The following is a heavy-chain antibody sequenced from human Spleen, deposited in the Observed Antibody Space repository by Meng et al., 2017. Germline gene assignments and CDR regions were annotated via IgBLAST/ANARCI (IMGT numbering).Heavy chain of an antibody. V-gene: IGHV4-34*01. Sequence: QVQLQQWGAGLLKPSETLSLTCVVSGGSFSDYYWSWIRQPPDMGLEWIGEINQSGSTNYNPSLESRATISVDTSQKKLSLKLTSVTAADSAVYYCARGPTTMAHDFDYWGQGTLVTVSS. CDR1: GGSFSDYY. D-gene: IGHD4-11*01. CDR2: INQSGST. CDR3: ARGPTTMAHDFDY. J-gene: IGHJ4*02.